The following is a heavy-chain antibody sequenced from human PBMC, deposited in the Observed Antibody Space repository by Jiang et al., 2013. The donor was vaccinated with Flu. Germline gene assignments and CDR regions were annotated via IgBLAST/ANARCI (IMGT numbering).Heavy chain of an antibody. CDR1: GYTFTSYA. Sequence: SGAEVKKPGASVKVSCKASGYTFTSYAMHWVRQAPGQRLEWMGWINAGNGNTKYSQKFQGRVTITRDTSASTAYMELSSLRSEDTAVYYCARVDSLCSSTSCPSGYGMDVWGQGTTVTVSS. CDR2: INAGNGNT. J-gene: IGHJ6*02. CDR3: ARVDSLCSSTSCPSGYGMDV. V-gene: IGHV1-3*01. D-gene: IGHD2-2*01.